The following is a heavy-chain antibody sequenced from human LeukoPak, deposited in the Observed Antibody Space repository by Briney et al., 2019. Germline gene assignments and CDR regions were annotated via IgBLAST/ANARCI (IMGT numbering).Heavy chain of an antibody. CDR2: ISGSGGST. J-gene: IGHJ5*02. V-gene: IGHV3-23*01. Sequence: ETLSLTCAVSGGSISGNYWWSWVRQAPGKGLEWVSAISGSGGSTYYADSVKGRFTISRDNSKNTLYLQMNSLRAEDTAVYYCAKPDTWGQGTLVTVSS. CDR1: GGSISGNY. CDR3: AKPDT.